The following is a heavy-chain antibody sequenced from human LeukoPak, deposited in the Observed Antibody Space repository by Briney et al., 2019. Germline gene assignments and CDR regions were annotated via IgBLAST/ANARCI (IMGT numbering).Heavy chain of an antibody. CDR2: IYYSGST. D-gene: IGHD3-16*01. CDR3: ARHFTGPGTYTPYFGMDV. CDR1: GGSISSSSYY. Sequence: SETLSLTCTVSGGSISSSSYYWGWIRQPPGKGLEWIGSIYYSGSTSYNPSLKSRVTISVDASKNQFSLKLSSVTAADTAVYYCARHFTGPGTYTPYFGMDVWGQGTTVTVSS. V-gene: IGHV4-39*01. J-gene: IGHJ6*02.